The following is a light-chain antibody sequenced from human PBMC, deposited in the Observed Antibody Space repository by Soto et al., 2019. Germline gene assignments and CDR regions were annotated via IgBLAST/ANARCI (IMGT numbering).Light chain of an antibody. Sequence: QSALAQPASVSGSPGQSITISCTGTSSDVGAYDFVSWYQQHPDKAPKLVIYEVSNRPSGVSYRFSGSKSVNTATLTISGLQAEDEADYSCSPYTTSSTRVFGTGTKVTVL. V-gene: IGLV2-14*03. CDR3: SPYTTSSTRV. CDR2: EVS. CDR1: SSDVGAYDF. J-gene: IGLJ1*01.